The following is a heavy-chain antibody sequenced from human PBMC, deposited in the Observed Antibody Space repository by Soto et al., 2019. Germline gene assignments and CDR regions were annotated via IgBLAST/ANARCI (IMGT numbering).Heavy chain of an antibody. Sequence: QVQLVESGGGVVQPGRSLRLSCAASEFTFSSYGMHWVRQAPGKGLEWVAVISYDGSNKYYADSVKGRFTISRDNSKNTLYLQMNSLRAEDTAVYYCAKAGDDRGWTYYYYGMDVWGQGTTVTVSS. D-gene: IGHD3-16*01. V-gene: IGHV3-30*18. CDR1: EFTFSSYG. CDR2: ISYDGSNK. J-gene: IGHJ6*02. CDR3: AKAGDDRGWTYYYYGMDV.